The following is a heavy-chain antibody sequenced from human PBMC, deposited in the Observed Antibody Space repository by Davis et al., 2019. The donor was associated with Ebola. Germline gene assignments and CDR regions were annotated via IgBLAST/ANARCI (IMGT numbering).Heavy chain of an antibody. D-gene: IGHD3-10*01. CDR2: IIPIFGTA. V-gene: IGHV1-69*06. J-gene: IGHJ5*02. CDR1: GGTFSSYA. CDR3: ARGGSLLWFREAQNNWFDP. Sequence: SVQVSCKASGGTFSSYAISWVRQAPRQGLEWLGGIIPIFGTANYAQKFQGRVTITADKSTSTAYMELSSLRSEDTAVYYCARGGSLLWFREAQNNWFDPWGQGTLVTVSS.